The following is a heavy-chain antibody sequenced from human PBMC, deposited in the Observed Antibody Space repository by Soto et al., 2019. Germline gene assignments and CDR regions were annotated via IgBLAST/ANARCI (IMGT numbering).Heavy chain of an antibody. CDR1: GFTFTSSA. CDR2: IVVGSGNT. D-gene: IGHD3-3*01. V-gene: IGHV1-58*01. Sequence: ASVKVSCKASGFTFTSSAVQWVRQARGQRLEWIGWIVVGSGNTNYAQKFQERVTITRDMSTSTAYMELSSLRSEDTAVYYCAAAGYDFWSGYYNFDYWGQGTLVTVSS. CDR3: AAAGYDFWSGYYNFDY. J-gene: IGHJ4*02.